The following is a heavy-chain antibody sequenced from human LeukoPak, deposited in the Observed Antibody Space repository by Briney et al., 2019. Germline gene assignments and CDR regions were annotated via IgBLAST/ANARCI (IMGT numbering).Heavy chain of an antibody. CDR3: AKGVLDYGGLYYMDV. D-gene: IGHD4-23*01. V-gene: IGHV3-30*02. Sequence: PGGSLRLSCAASGFTFSSYGMQWVRQAPGKGLEWVAFIRYDGSNKYYADSVKGRFTISRDNSKNTLYLQMNSLRAEDTAVYYCAKGVLDYGGLYYMDVWGKGTTVTVSS. CDR2: IRYDGSNK. CDR1: GFTFSSYG. J-gene: IGHJ6*03.